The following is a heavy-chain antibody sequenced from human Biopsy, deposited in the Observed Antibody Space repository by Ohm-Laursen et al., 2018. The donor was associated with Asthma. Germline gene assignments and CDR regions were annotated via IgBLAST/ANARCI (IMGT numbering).Heavy chain of an antibody. CDR1: GFTFSNYG. CDR2: ISFDGSNK. D-gene: IGHD1-26*01. CDR3: AKEVFPGWELRRGPDY. Sequence: SLRLSCAASGFTFSNYGMHWVRQAPGKGLEWVAVISFDGSNKDFADSVKGRFTISRDNSKNTMYLEMNSLRAEDTAVYFCAKEVFPGWELRRGPDYWGQGSLVTVSS. J-gene: IGHJ4*02. V-gene: IGHV3-30*18.